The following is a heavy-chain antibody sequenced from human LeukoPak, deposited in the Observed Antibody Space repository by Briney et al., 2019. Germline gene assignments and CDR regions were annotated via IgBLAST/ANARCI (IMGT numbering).Heavy chain of an antibody. V-gene: IGHV3-48*01. CDR1: GFTFSSYG. J-gene: IGHJ5*02. D-gene: IGHD1-26*01. Sequence: GGSLRLSCAASGFTFSSYGITWVRQAPGKGLEWVSYISSSSSTIYYADSVKGRFTISRDNAKNSLYLQLNSLRAEDTAVYYCARSLVVGATYPYHWDQGTLVTVSS. CDR2: ISSSSSTI. CDR3: ARSLVVGATYPYH.